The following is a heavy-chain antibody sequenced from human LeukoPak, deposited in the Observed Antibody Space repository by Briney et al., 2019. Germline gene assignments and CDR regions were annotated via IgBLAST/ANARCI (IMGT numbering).Heavy chain of an antibody. CDR2: INHNGNVN. J-gene: IGHJ6*02. CDR1: GFTFSSYW. CDR3: ARVPAPSSYYYYYGMDV. V-gene: IGHV3-7*01. Sequence: GGSLRLSCAASGFTFSSYWMNWARQAPGKGLEWVASINHNGNVNYYVDSVKGRFTISGDNAKNSLYLQMNSLRAEDTAVYYCARVPAPSSYYYYYGMDVWGQGTTVTVSS.